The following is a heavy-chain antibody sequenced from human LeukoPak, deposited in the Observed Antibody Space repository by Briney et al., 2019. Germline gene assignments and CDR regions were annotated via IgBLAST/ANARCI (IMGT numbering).Heavy chain of an antibody. D-gene: IGHD1-26*01. Sequence: PGRSLRLSCAASGLTFSSYGMHWVRQAPGKGLEWVAVISYDGSNKYYADSVKGRFTISRDNSKNTLYLQMNSLRAEDTAVYYCAKDLGGTQGYWGQGTLVTVSS. CDR3: AKDLGGTQGY. CDR2: ISYDGSNK. CDR1: GLTFSSYG. V-gene: IGHV3-30*18. J-gene: IGHJ4*02.